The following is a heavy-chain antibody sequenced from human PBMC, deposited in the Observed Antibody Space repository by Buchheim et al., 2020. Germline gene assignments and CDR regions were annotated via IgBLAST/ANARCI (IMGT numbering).Heavy chain of an antibody. D-gene: IGHD1-26*01. CDR2: INPSTGDT. Sequence: QVQLVQSGAEVKKPGASVKVSCKTSGYSFTTYGINWVRQAPGQGLEWLGWINPSTGDTAYAQKFTGRLTITTSTSISTAYLELSGLRSDDTAVYYYARWPSGSPAFADHVYGMDVWGQGTT. CDR3: ARWPSGSPAFADHVYGMDV. CDR1: GYSFTTYG. J-gene: IGHJ6*02. V-gene: IGHV1-8*02.